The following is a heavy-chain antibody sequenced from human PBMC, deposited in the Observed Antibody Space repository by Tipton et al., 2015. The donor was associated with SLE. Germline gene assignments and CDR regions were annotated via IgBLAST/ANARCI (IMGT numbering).Heavy chain of an antibody. CDR3: ARHGAGYSSPVQGFDV. J-gene: IGHJ6*02. Sequence: TLSLTCTVSVDSMRGFSWSWVRQPPGKGLEWIASVYYSGRTNYNASLKSRVTISLDRSTNQFSLRVYFVTAADTAVYFCARHGAGYSSPVQGFDVWGQASPVTVSS. CDR1: VDSMRGFS. D-gene: IGHD3-22*01. V-gene: IGHV4-59*08. CDR2: VYYSGRT.